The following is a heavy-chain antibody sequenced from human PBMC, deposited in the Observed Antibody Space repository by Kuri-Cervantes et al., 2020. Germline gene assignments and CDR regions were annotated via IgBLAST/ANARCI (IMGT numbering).Heavy chain of an antibody. CDR2: ISAYNGNT. J-gene: IGHJ4*02. Sequence: ASVKVSCKASGYTFTSYGISWVRQAPGQGLEWMGWISAYNGNTNYAQKLQGRVTMTTDTSTSTAYMELRSLRSDDTAVYYCARDPDGQVGVWGSYRLIGHYFDYWGQGTLVTVSS. CDR1: GYTFTSYG. V-gene: IGHV1-18*01. CDR3: ARDPDGQVGVWGSYRLIGHYFDY. D-gene: IGHD3-16*02.